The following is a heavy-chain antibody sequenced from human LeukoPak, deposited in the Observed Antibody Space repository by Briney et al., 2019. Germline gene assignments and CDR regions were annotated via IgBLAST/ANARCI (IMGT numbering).Heavy chain of an antibody. CDR1: GFTFSSYS. J-gene: IGHJ5*02. V-gene: IGHV3-21*01. D-gene: IGHD3-10*01. CDR3: ARDYYGSGSYYRNWFDP. CDR2: ISSSSSYI. Sequence: GGPLRLSCAVSGFTFSSYSMNWVRQVPGKGLEWVSSISSSSSYIYYADSVKGRFTISRDNDKNSLYLQMNSLRAEDTAVYYCARDYYGSGSYYRNWFDPWGQGTLVTVSS.